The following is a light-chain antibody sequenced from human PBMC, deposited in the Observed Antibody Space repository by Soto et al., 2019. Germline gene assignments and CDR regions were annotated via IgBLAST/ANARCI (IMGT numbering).Light chain of an antibody. CDR3: SSFAGSYSPYV. Sequence: QPVLTQPPSASGSPGQSVTISCTGTSSDIGVYDFVSWYQQHPGKAPKVIIYQVNKGPSGVPDRFSGSKSGNTASLTVSGLRPEDEADYFCSSFAGSYSPYVFGTGTKLTVL. CDR2: QVN. CDR1: SSDIGVYDF. J-gene: IGLJ1*01. V-gene: IGLV2-8*01.